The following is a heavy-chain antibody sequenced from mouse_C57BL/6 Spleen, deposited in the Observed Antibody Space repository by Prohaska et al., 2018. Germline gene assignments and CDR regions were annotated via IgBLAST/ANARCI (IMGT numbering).Heavy chain of an antibody. CDR3: TRTLLLLRSWFAY. V-gene: IGHV1-15*01. J-gene: IGHJ3*01. CDR2: IDPETGGT. D-gene: IGHD1-1*01. CDR1: GYTFTDYE. Sequence: GAELVRPGASVTLSCKASGYTFTDYEMHWVKQTPVHGLEWIGAIDPETGGTAYNQKFKGKAILTADKSSSTAYMELRSLTSEDDAVYYCTRTLLLLRSWFAYWGQGTLVTVSA.